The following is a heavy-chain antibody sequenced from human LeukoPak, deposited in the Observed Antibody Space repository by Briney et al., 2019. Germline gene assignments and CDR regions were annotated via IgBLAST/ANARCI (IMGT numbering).Heavy chain of an antibody. CDR2: INPNSGGT. D-gene: IGHD6-19*01. Sequence: ASVKVSCKASGYTFTGDYMHWVRQAPGQGLEWMGWINPNSGGTNYAQKFQGRVTMTRDTSISTAYMELRSLRSDDTAVYYCARDRFTEVYHGLAWFDPWGQGTLVTVSS. CDR1: GYTFTGDY. V-gene: IGHV1-2*02. J-gene: IGHJ5*02. CDR3: ARDRFTEVYHGLAWFDP.